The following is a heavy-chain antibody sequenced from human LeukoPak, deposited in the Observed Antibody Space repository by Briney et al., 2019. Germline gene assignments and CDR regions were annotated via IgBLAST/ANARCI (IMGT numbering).Heavy chain of an antibody. CDR2: IYYSGSN. CDR3: YILTGYYQDY. Sequence: PSETLSLTCTVSGGSISSYYWRWIRQPPGKGLEWIGYIYYSGSNKYNPSLKSRVTISVDTSKNQFSLKLSSVTAADTAVYYCYILTGYYQDYWGQGTLVTVSS. D-gene: IGHD3-9*01. V-gene: IGHV4-59*12. CDR1: GGSISSYY. J-gene: IGHJ4*02.